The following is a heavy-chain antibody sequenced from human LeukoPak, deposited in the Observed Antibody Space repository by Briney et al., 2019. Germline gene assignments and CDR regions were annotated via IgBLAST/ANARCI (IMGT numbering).Heavy chain of an antibody. J-gene: IGHJ4*02. CDR1: GFTFSSYS. V-gene: IGHV3-48*02. CDR2: ISSSSSTI. D-gene: IGHD3-22*01. CDR3: ASTPPPDSSGYWDDY. Sequence: PGGSLRLSCAASGFTFSSYSMNWVRQAPGKGLEWVSCISSSSSTIYYADSVKGRFTISRDNAKNSLYLQMNSLRDEDTAVYYCASTPPPDSSGYWDDYWGQGTLVTVSS.